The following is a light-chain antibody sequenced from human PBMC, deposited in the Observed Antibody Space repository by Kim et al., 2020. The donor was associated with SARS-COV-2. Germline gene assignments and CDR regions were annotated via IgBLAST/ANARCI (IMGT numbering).Light chain of an antibody. CDR1: QNVRNY. CDR3: QHRTNWPPLFT. V-gene: IGKV3-11*01. J-gene: IGKJ3*01. CDR2: DAS. Sequence: PGDRATLSVRAGQNVRNYLAWYQQKPGQSPRLLIYDASNRATGVPARFSGSGSGTDFTLTISSLESEDFAVYYCQHRTNWPPLFTFGPGTKVDIK.